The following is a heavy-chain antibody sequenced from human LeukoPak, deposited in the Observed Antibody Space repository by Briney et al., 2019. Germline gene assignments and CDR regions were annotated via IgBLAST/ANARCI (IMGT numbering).Heavy chain of an antibody. Sequence: ASVKVSRKSSGYTFTSCAMHWVRQAPGQRLEWMGWINAGNGNTKYSQKFQGRVTITRDTSASTAYMELSSLRSEDTAVYYCARGREQQPYDYWGQGTLVTVSS. CDR3: ARGREQQPYDY. CDR2: INAGNGNT. CDR1: GYTFTSCA. V-gene: IGHV1-3*01. J-gene: IGHJ4*02. D-gene: IGHD6-13*01.